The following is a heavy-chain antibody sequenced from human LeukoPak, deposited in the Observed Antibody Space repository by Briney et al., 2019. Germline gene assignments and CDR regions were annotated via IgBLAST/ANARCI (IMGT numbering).Heavy chain of an antibody. D-gene: IGHD3-9*01. CDR3: ARPRNYDILTGYSHDAFDI. CDR1: GGSFSGYY. Sequence: SETLSLTCAVYGGSFSGYYWSWIRQPPGKGLEWIGEINHSGSTNYNPSLKSRVTISVGTSKNQFSLKLSSVTAADTAVYYCARPRNYDILTGYSHDAFDIWGQGTMVTVSS. J-gene: IGHJ3*02. CDR2: INHSGST. V-gene: IGHV4-34*01.